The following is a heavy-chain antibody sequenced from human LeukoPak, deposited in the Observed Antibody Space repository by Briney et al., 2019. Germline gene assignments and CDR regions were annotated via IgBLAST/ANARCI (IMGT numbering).Heavy chain of an antibody. CDR3: ARANQQLDAFDI. D-gene: IGHD6-13*01. Sequence: SETLSLTCAVDGGSFSGYYWSWIRQPQGKGLEWIGEINHSGSTNYNPSLKSRVTISVDASKNQFSLKLSSVPAADTAVYYCARANQQLDAFDIWGQGKMVTVSS. CDR1: GGSFSGYY. CDR2: INHSGST. V-gene: IGHV4-34*01. J-gene: IGHJ3*02.